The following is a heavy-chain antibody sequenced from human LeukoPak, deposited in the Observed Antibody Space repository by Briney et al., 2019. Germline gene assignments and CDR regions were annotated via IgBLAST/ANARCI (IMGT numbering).Heavy chain of an antibody. Sequence: GGSLRLSCTVSGFSFREHWMSWVSQAPGKGLEWVGNIKEGGNEDYYVDSVEGRFVIFRDNAKNSLYLQMHSLRAEDTAVYYCTRGDRGYAESLYWGRGTLVTVSS. CDR2: IKEGGNED. CDR1: GFSFREHW. D-gene: IGHD5-12*01. J-gene: IGHJ4*02. V-gene: IGHV3-7*02. CDR3: TRGDRGYAESLY.